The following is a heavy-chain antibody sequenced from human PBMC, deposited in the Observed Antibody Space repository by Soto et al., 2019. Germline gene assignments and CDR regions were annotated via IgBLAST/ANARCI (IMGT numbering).Heavy chain of an antibody. D-gene: IGHD1-1*01. J-gene: IGHJ5*02. CDR3: AKGRGFSWNGGPPPNWFNP. CDR2: IGGRDGST. V-gene: IGHV3-23*01. Sequence: EVQLLESGGGVVRPGGSLRLSCEASGFSFGDYVMNWVRQGQGKGLEWVSSIGGRDGSTYYADSVKGRFTISRDTSKNTGFRQMEGRGGEDTAVYFCAKGRGFSWNGGPPPNWFNPWGQGTQVIVSS. CDR1: GFSFGDYV.